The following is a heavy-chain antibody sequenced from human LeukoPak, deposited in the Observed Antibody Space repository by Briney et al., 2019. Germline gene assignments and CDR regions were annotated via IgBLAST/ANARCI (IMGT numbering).Heavy chain of an antibody. CDR3: ARGSSWYGGINFDY. CDR2: IYYSGST. Sequence: SETLSLTCTVSGGSICSSSYYWGWIRKPPGKGREWIGSIYYSGSTYYNPSLKSRVTISVDTSKNQFSLKLSSVIAADTAVYYCARGSSWYGGINFDYWGQGTLVTVSS. J-gene: IGHJ4*02. D-gene: IGHD6-13*01. CDR1: GGSICSSSYY. V-gene: IGHV4-39*07.